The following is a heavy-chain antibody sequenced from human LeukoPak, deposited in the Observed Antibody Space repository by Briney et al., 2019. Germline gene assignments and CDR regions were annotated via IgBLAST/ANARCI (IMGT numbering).Heavy chain of an antibody. CDR3: ARALYSSGYYYYMDV. Sequence: TLSLTCTVSGGSISSGSYYWSWIRQPAGKGLEWIGRIYTSGSTNYNPSLKSRVTISVDTSKNQFSLKLSSVTAADTAVYYCARALYSSGYYYYMDVWGKGTTVTVSS. CDR2: IYTSGST. V-gene: IGHV4-61*02. J-gene: IGHJ6*03. CDR1: GGSISSGSYY. D-gene: IGHD6-19*01.